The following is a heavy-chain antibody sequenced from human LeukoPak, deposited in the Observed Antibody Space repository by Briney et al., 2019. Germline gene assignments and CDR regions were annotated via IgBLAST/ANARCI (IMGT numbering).Heavy chain of an antibody. J-gene: IGHJ4*02. CDR3: AADDQQLIL. V-gene: IGHV1-69*04. Sequence: SVKVSCKASGGTFSSYAISWVRQAPGQGLEWMGRIIPILGIANYAQKFQGRVTITADKSTSTAYMELQNLRSEDTAVYYCAADDQQLILWGQGTLVTVSS. CDR2: IIPILGIA. CDR1: GGTFSSYA. D-gene: IGHD2-2*01.